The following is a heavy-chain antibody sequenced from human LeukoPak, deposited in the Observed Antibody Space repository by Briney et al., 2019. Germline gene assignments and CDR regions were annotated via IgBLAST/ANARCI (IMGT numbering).Heavy chain of an antibody. CDR2: IYYSGST. D-gene: IGHD2-2*01. Sequence: PSETLSLTCTVSGGSISSSSYYWGWIRQPPGKGLEWIGSIYYSGSTNYNPSLKSRVTISVDTSKNQFSLKLSSVTAADTAVYYCARGVRYCSSTSCSMPGAFDIWGQGTMVTVSS. V-gene: IGHV4-39*07. J-gene: IGHJ3*02. CDR1: GGSISSSSYY. CDR3: ARGVRYCSSTSCSMPGAFDI.